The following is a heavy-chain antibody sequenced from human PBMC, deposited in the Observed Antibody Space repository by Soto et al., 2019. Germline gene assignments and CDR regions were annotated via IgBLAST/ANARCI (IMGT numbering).Heavy chain of an antibody. CDR2: IYHTGST. CDR1: GGSISRSY. D-gene: IGHD5-12*01. V-gene: IGHV4-59*01. Sequence: QVQLQESGPGLVKPSETLSLTYTVSGGSISRSYWSWIRQTPGKRLEWIAYIYHTGSTNYNPSLKSRVTISVDTSKNQFSLKLSSVTAADTAVYYCVRARVPSIYYFDNWGQGTLVTVSS. J-gene: IGHJ4*02. CDR3: VRARVPSIYYFDN.